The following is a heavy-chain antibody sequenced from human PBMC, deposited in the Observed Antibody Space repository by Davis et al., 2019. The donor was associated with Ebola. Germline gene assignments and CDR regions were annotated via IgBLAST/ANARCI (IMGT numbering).Heavy chain of an antibody. CDR1: GFTFSSYA. V-gene: IGHV3-23*01. Sequence: GESLKISCAASGFTFSSYAMSWVRQAPGKGLEWVSAISSSGGSTYYADSVKGRFTISRDNSKNTLYLQMNSLRAEDTAVYYCAKVSMALLPHWGQGTLVTVSS. CDR2: ISSSGGST. CDR3: AKVSMALLPH. J-gene: IGHJ4*02. D-gene: IGHD2-15*01.